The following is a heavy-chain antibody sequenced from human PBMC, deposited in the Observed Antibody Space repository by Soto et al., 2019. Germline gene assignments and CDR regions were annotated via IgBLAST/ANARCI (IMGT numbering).Heavy chain of an antibody. J-gene: IGHJ4*02. Sequence: QVQLQESGPGLVKPSQTLSLTCTVSGGSIISGGYYWSWIRPHPGKGLEWIGYIYYSGSTYYNPSLNSRVTISVDTSKNQFSLKLSSVTAADTAVYYCASLVPAAVAFDYWGQGTLVTVSS. CDR3: ASLVPAAVAFDY. V-gene: IGHV4-31*03. CDR2: IYYSGST. CDR1: GGSIISGGYY. D-gene: IGHD2-2*01.